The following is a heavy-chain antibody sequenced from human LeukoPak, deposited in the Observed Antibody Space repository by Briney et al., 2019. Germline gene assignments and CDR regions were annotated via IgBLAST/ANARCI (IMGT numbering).Heavy chain of an antibody. J-gene: IGHJ6*02. CDR2: VSHSGST. CDR1: GRSFSNYY. V-gene: IGHV4-34*01. CDR3: AHTESIVTGNSPSDV. D-gene: IGHD3-9*01. Sequence: SETLSLTCAVYGRSFSNYYWNWIRQPPGKGLEWIGEVSHSGSTNYNSSLKSRVSISVDTSKNQFSLKLRSVTAADTAVYYCAHTESIVTGNSPSDVWGQGTTVIVSS.